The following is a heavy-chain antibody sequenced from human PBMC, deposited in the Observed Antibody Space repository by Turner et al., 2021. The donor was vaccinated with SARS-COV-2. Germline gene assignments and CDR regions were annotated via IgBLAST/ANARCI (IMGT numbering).Heavy chain of an antibody. CDR1: GYTFTGYY. V-gene: IGHV1-2*02. CDR3: ARIPHLMVGIRFDP. Sequence: QVQLVQSGAEVQKPGASVKVSCKASGYTFTGYYMHWVRQAPGQGLEWMGWINPNSGGTNYAQTFQGRVTMTRDTSISTAYMELSRLRSDDTAVYYCARIPHLMVGIRFDPWGQGTLVIVSS. J-gene: IGHJ5*02. D-gene: IGHD2-8*01. CDR2: INPNSGGT.